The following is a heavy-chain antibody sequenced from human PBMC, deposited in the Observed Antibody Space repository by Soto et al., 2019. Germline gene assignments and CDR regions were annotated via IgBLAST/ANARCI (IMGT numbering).Heavy chain of an antibody. CDR1: GGSISSYY. D-gene: IGHD4-17*01. CDR2: IYYSGST. V-gene: IGHV4-59*01. Sequence: SETLSLTCTVSGGSISSYYWSWIRQPPGKGLEWIGYIYYSGSTNYNPSLKSRITISVDTSKNQFSLKLSSVTAADTAVYYCARGEEGYVDYEIDYYYYYMDVWGKGTTVTVSS. CDR3: ARGEEGYVDYEIDYYYYYMDV. J-gene: IGHJ6*03.